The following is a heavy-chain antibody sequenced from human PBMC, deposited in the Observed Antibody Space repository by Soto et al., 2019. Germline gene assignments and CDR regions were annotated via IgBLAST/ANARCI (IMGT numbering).Heavy chain of an antibody. CDR1: GFTFSSYA. V-gene: IGHV3-23*01. CDR2: ISGSGGST. CDR3: AKERPKERLMVGRSLYFDY. D-gene: IGHD1-1*01. Sequence: GESLKISCAASGFTFSSYAMSWVRQAPGKGLEWVSAISGSGGSTYYADSVKGRFTISRDNSKNTLYLQMNSLRAEDTAVYYCAKERPKERLMVGRSLYFDYWGQGTLVTVSS. J-gene: IGHJ4*02.